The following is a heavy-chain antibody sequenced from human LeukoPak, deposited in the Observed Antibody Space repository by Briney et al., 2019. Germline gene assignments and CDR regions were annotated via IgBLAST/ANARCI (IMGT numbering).Heavy chain of an antibody. J-gene: IGHJ4*02. D-gene: IGHD3-3*01. V-gene: IGHV3-23*01. CDR1: GFTFSSYD. CDR2: ISGSGGST. CDR3: ARHNYDVDFDY. Sequence: PGGSLRLSCAVSGFTFSSYDMSWVRQAPGKGLEWVSGISGSGGSTYYADSVKGRFTISRDNSKNTLYLQMNSLRAEDTAVYYCARHNYDVDFDYWGQGTLVTVSS.